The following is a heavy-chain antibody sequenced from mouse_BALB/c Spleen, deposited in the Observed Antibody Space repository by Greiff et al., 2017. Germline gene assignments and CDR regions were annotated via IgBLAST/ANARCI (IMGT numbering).Heavy chain of an antibody. CDR1: GFNIKDTY. Sequence: VQLQQSGAELVKPGASVKLSCTASGFNIKDTYMHWVRQRPEQGLEWIGRIDPANGNTKYDPKFQGKATITADTSSNTAYLQLSSLTSEDTAVYYCARSADSSGYVGWFAYWGQGTLVTVSA. J-gene: IGHJ3*01. CDR3: ARSADSSGYVGWFAY. CDR2: IDPANGNT. D-gene: IGHD3-2*01. V-gene: IGHV14-3*02.